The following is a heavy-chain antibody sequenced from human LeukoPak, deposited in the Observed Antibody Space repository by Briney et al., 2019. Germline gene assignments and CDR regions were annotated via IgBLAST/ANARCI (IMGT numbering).Heavy chain of an antibody. V-gene: IGHV1-8*01. D-gene: IGHD6-13*01. CDR3: ARGRGGSSPNDAFDI. J-gene: IGHJ3*02. Sequence: GASVKVSCKASGYTFTSYDINWVRQATEQGLGWMGWMNPNSGNTGYAQKFQGRVTMTRNTSISTAYMELSSLRSEDTAVYYCARGRGGSSPNDAFDIWGQGTMVTVSS. CDR2: MNPNSGNT. CDR1: GYTFTSYD.